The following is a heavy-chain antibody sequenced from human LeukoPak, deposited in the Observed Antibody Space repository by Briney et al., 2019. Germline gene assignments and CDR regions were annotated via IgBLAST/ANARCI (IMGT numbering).Heavy chain of an antibody. CDR3: ATDGSQSFSGYDY. J-gene: IGHJ4*02. CDR1: GYTLTELS. D-gene: IGHD6-25*01. Sequence: SVKVSCKVSGYTLTELSMHWVRRSAGHGGECLRGFDPEDGETIYAQKFQGRVTMAEDTSRDTAYMELSSLRSEDTAVYYRATDGSQSFSGYDYGGQGSLVTVCS. V-gene: IGHV1-24*01. CDR2: FDPEDGET.